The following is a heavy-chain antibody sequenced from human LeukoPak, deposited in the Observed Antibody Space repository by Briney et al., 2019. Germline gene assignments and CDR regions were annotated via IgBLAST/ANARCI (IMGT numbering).Heavy chain of an antibody. CDR2: IDPYSGGT. CDR3: ARELGYCSSTTCRNDAFDI. CDR1: GYTFTGYY. J-gene: IGHJ3*02. Sequence: ASMKVSCKASGYTFTGYYVHWVRQAPGQGLEWMGWIDPYSGGTNYTQKFQGRVTMTRDTSISTAYMDLSRLRSDDTAVYYCARELGYCSSTTCRNDAFDIWGQGTMVTVSS. V-gene: IGHV1-2*02. D-gene: IGHD2-2*01.